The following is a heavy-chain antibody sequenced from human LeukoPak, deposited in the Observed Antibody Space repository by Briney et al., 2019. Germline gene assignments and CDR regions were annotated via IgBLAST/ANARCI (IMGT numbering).Heavy chain of an antibody. CDR3: ATPDLGYCSSTSCRRGGY. CDR2: ISSSGSTI. Sequence: GGSLRLSCAASGFTFSSYEMNRVRQAPGKGLEWVSYISSSGSTIYYADSVKGRFTISRDNAKNSLYLQMNSLRAEDTAVYYCATPDLGYCSSTSCRRGGYWGQGTLVTVSS. CDR1: GFTFSSYE. V-gene: IGHV3-48*03. J-gene: IGHJ4*02. D-gene: IGHD2-2*01.